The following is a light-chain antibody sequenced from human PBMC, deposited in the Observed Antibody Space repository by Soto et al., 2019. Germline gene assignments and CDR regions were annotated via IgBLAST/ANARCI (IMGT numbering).Light chain of an antibody. Sequence: AIRMTQSPSSFSASTGDRVTITFRASQGISSYLAWYQQKPGKAPDLLIYSASTLQSGVPSRFSGSGSETEFSLTIRALQPEDFATYYCQQLSRYPLTFGGGTKVDI. V-gene: IGKV1-8*01. CDR3: QQLSRYPLT. CDR1: QGISSY. CDR2: SAS. J-gene: IGKJ4*01.